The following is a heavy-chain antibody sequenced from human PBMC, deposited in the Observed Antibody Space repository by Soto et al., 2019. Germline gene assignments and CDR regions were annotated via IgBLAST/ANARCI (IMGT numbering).Heavy chain of an antibody. CDR3: AKDTVGGYSFWSGYYSDGLDV. CDR1: GFTFDSYA. Sequence: VKLLESGGGLAQPGGSLRLSCVGSGFTFDSYAISWVRQAPGGRLQWIAAISGSADGTDYAHSVRGRFTISRDNAKKTVHLQMDSLRVEDTAVYFCAKDTVGGYSFWSGYYSDGLDVWGQGTLVSVS. J-gene: IGHJ3*01. CDR2: ISGSADGT. V-gene: IGHV3-23*01. D-gene: IGHD3-3*01.